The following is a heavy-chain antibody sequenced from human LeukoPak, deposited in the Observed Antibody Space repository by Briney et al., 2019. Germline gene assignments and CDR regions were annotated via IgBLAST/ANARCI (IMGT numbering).Heavy chain of an antibody. V-gene: IGHV4-31*03. Sequence: PSETLSLTCTVSGGSISSGGYYWSWIRQHPGKGLEWIGYIYYSGSTYYNTSLKSRVTISVDTSKNQFSLKLSSVTAADTAVYYCARDSVVVVPAAPIENYYYYGMDVWGQGTTVTVSS. CDR1: GGSISSGGYY. J-gene: IGHJ6*02. CDR3: ARDSVVVVPAAPIENYYYYGMDV. D-gene: IGHD2-2*01. CDR2: IYYSGST.